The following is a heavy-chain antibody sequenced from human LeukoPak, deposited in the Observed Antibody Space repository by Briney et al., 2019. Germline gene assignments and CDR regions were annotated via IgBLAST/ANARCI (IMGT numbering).Heavy chain of an antibody. V-gene: IGHV1-69*13. CDR3: ARVVSGIVVVTPDDAFDI. J-gene: IGHJ3*02. CDR2: IIPIFGTA. Sequence: SVKVSCKASGGTFSSYAISWVRQAPGQGLERMGGIIPIFGTANYAQKFQGRVTITADESTSTAYMELSSLRSEDTAVYYCARVVSGIVVVTPDDAFDIWGQGTMVTVSS. D-gene: IGHD2-21*02. CDR1: GGTFSSYA.